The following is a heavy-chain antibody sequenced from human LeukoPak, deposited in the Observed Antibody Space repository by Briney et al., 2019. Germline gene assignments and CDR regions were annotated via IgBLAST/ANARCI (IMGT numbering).Heavy chain of an antibody. V-gene: IGHV3-49*04. CDR2: IRSKAYGGTT. CDR1: GFTFSSYA. CDR3: TRAVYYDFDY. D-gene: IGHD3-10*01. Sequence: PGGSLRLSCAASGFTFSSYAMSWVRQAPGKGLEWVGFIRSKAYGGTTEYAASVKGRFTISRDDSKSIAYLQMNSLKTEDTAVYYCTRAVYYDFDYWGQGTLVTVSS. J-gene: IGHJ4*02.